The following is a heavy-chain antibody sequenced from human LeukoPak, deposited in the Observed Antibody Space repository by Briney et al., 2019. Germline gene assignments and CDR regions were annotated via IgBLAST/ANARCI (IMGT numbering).Heavy chain of an antibody. Sequence: GGSLRLSCAASGFTFSDYYMSWIRQAPGKGLEWISYISSGGSSIYYADSVKGRFTISRDNAKNSLYVQMNSLRAEDTAVYYCARDRGYYVFDYWGQGTLVTVSS. CDR3: ARDRGYYVFDY. V-gene: IGHV3-11*04. CDR1: GFTFSDYY. J-gene: IGHJ4*02. D-gene: IGHD3-22*01. CDR2: ISSGGSSI.